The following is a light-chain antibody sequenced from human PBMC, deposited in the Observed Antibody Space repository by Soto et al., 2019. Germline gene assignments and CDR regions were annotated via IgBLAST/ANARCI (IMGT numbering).Light chain of an antibody. Sequence: EVVMTQSPATLCVSPXRGVTLSCRANQGIGDTLAWYQHKPGQTPRLLIYDTSTRATGVPTRFSGSRSGAEFTLTINSLQSEDFAVYYCQPYNNWPLTFGGGTKVDIK. CDR2: DTS. CDR1: QGIGDT. J-gene: IGKJ4*01. V-gene: IGKV3-15*01. CDR3: QPYNNWPLT.